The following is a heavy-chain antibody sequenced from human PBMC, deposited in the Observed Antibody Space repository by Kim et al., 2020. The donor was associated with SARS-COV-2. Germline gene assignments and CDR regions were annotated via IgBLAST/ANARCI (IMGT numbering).Heavy chain of an antibody. CDR1: GASFSGY. Sequence: SETLSLTCAVSGASFSGYWSWIRQPPGKSLAWIADVYHTGGASYNPSLKSRVTISIDTSRNHISLKVTSLTAADTATYYCARLDYGDYDEAFDLWGPGTLVTVSS. CDR2: VYHTGGA. V-gene: IGHV4-59*08. J-gene: IGHJ3*01. D-gene: IGHD4-17*01. CDR3: ARLDYGDYDEAFDL.